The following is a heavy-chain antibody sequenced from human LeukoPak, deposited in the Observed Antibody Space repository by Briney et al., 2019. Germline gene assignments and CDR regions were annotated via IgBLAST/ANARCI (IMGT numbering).Heavy chain of an antibody. CDR1: GFTFSNYA. J-gene: IGHJ4*02. V-gene: IGHV3-23*01. Sequence: GGSLRLSCAASGFTFSNYAMYWVRQVPGKGLEGVLGIIGTGSYTYSADFVKGRFTISRDNSMNTLWLQMNSLRVEDTAVYYCAKGSNFYASGSHFDVWGQGTLVTVSS. D-gene: IGHD3-10*01. CDR2: IIGTGSYT. CDR3: AKGSNFYASGSHFDV.